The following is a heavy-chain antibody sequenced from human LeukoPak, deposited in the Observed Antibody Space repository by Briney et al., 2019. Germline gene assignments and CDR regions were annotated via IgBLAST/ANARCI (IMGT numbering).Heavy chain of an antibody. CDR1: GFTFSSYA. Sequence: GGSLRLSCAASGFTFSSYAMSWVRQAPGKELEWVSIISGSGGDTYYADSVKGRFTISRDNSKNTLYLQMNSLRAEDTAIYYCAKLSGYCGTAICYFSFDYWGQGALVTVSS. CDR3: AKLSGYCGTAICYFSFDY. CDR2: ISGSGGDT. V-gene: IGHV3-23*01. J-gene: IGHJ4*02. D-gene: IGHD2-2*03.